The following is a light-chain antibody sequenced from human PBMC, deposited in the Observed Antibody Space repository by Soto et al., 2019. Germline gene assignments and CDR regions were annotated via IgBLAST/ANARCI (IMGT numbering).Light chain of an antibody. CDR2: GAS. V-gene: IGKV3-20*01. CDR1: QSVSNSW. Sequence: EIVLTQSPGTLSLSPGERATLSCRASQSVSNSWLAWYQQKSGQAPRLLIYGASSRATGIPDRFSGSGSGTDLTLTISRLEPEDFAVYYGQQYGTSPLTFGGGTKVEIK. CDR3: QQYGTSPLT. J-gene: IGKJ4*01.